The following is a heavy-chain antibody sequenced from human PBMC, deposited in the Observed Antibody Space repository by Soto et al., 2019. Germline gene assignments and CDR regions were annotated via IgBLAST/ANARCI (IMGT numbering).Heavy chain of an antibody. V-gene: IGHV3-23*01. D-gene: IGHD4-17*01. Sequence: GGSLRLSCVASGFTFSNYAMSWVRQAPGKGLEWVSAFSGSGVNTYYADSVKGRFTISRDNSKNTLYLQMNSLRAEDTAVYYCAKAQSTVTGAFDIWGQGTMVTVSS. CDR3: AKAQSTVTGAFDI. J-gene: IGHJ3*02. CDR2: FSGSGVNT. CDR1: GFTFSNYA.